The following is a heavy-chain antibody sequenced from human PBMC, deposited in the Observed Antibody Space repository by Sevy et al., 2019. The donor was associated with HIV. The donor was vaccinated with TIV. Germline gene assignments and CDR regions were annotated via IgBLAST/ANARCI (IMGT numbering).Heavy chain of an antibody. Sequence: ASVKVSCKASGYTFTSYGISWVRQAPGQGLEWMGWISAYNGNTEYEQRFQGRVTLTTDTSTSTAYMDLRSLKSDDTAVYYCVRGGALYSSSSIDYWGQGILVTVSS. D-gene: IGHD6-6*01. V-gene: IGHV1-18*01. CDR3: VRGGALYSSSSIDY. CDR1: GYTFTSYG. CDR2: ISAYNGNT. J-gene: IGHJ4*02.